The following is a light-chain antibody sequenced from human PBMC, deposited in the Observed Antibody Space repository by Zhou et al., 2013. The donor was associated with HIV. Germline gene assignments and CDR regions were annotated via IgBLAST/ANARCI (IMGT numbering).Light chain of an antibody. CDR3: QQFDNLLS. V-gene: IGKV1-33*01. Sequence: DIQMTQSPSSLSASVGDRVTITCQASQDISNYLNWYQQKPGKAPKLLIYDASNLKTGVPSRFSGSGSGTDFTFTISSLQPEDIATYYCQQFDNLLSFGQGTRLEIK. CDR1: QDISNY. CDR2: DAS. J-gene: IGKJ5*01.